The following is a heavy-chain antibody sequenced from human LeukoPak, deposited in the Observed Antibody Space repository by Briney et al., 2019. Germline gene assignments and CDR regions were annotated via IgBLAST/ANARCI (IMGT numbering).Heavy chain of an antibody. V-gene: IGHV3-30*02. D-gene: IGHD7-27*01. J-gene: IGHJ4*02. CDR2: IRYDGSKK. CDR1: GFTFSSYG. CDR3: AKNTWGCDY. Sequence: GGSLRLSCAASGFTFSSYGMHWVRQAPGKGREWVAFIRYDGSKKYYADSVKGRFTISRDNSKNTLYLQMNSLRAEDTAVYYCAKNTWGCDYWGQGTLVTVSP.